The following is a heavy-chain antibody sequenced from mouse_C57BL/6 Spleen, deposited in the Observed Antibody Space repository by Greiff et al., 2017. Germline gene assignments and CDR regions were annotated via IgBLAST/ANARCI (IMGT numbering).Heavy chain of an antibody. D-gene: IGHD2-4*01. CDR3: ARSGDYDLSWFAY. CDR1: GYAFTNYL. V-gene: IGHV1-54*01. J-gene: IGHJ3*01. CDR2: INPGSGGT. Sequence: VHLVESGAELVRPGTSVKVSCKASGYAFTNYLIEWVKQRPGQGLEWIGVINPGSGGTNYNEKFKGKATLTADKSSSTAYMQLSSLTSEDSAVYFCARSGDYDLSWFAYWGQGTLVTVSA.